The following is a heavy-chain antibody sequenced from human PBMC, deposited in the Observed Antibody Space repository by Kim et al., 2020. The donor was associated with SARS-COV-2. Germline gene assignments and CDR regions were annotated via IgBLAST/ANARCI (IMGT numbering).Heavy chain of an antibody. J-gene: IGHJ5*02. Sequence: STYYNPSLKSRVTISVDTSKNQFSLKLSSVTAADTAVYYCARVTGKGFDPWGQGTLVTVSS. CDR3: ARVTGKGFDP. CDR2: ST. D-gene: IGHD3-16*01. V-gene: IGHV4-31*02.